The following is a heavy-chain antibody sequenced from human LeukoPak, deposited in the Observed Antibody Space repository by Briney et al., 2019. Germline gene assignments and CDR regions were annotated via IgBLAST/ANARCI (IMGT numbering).Heavy chain of an antibody. V-gene: IGHV3-21*01. D-gene: IGHD2-2*01. Sequence: PGGSLRLSCAASGFTFSSYSMNWVRQAPGKELEWVSSISSSSSYIYYADSVKGRFTISRDNAKNSLYLQMNSLRAEDTAVYYCAREDCSSTSCYYAFDIWGQGTMVTVSS. J-gene: IGHJ3*02. CDR2: ISSSSSYI. CDR1: GFTFSSYS. CDR3: AREDCSSTSCYYAFDI.